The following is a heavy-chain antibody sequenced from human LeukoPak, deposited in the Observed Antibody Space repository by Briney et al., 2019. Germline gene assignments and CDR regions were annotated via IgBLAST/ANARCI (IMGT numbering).Heavy chain of an antibody. Sequence: PGGSLRLSCAASGFTFSSYGMHWVRQAPGKGLEWVAVISYDGSNKYYADSVKGRFTTSRDNSKNTLYLQMNSLRAEDTAVYYCAKDRESIAAAGRNPYYYYGMDVWGQGTTVTVSS. J-gene: IGHJ6*02. CDR3: AKDRESIAAAGRNPYYYYGMDV. D-gene: IGHD6-13*01. CDR1: GFTFSSYG. CDR2: ISYDGSNK. V-gene: IGHV3-30*18.